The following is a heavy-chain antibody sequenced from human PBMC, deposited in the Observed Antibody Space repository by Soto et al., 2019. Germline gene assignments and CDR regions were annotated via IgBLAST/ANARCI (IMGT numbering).Heavy chain of an antibody. V-gene: IGHV1-18*01. J-gene: IGHJ6*02. CDR2: ISAYNGNT. CDR1: GYTFTSYG. Sequence: ASVKVSCKASGYTFTSYGISWVRQAPGQGLEWMGLISAYNGNTNYAQKLQVRVTMTTDTSKSTAYLELRSMSSDATAVDDYAREIVVTTRYYYDSSGYPNYGMDVWGQGTTVTVSS. D-gene: IGHD3-22*01. CDR3: AREIVVTTRYYYDSSGYPNYGMDV.